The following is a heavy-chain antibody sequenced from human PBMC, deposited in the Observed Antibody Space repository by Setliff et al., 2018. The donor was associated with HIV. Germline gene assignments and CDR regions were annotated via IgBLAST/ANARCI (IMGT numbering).Heavy chain of an antibody. CDR3: ARDRLTDYYDNMDV. J-gene: IGHJ6*03. D-gene: IGHD3-22*01. CDR2: FYTSGST. Sequence: SETLSLTCTVSGGSINTYYWSWIRQPAGKGLEWIGRFYTSGSTNYNPSRKSRVAMSVDTSKNQFSLKQSSVTAADTAVYYCARDRLTDYYDNMDVWGKGTTVTVSS. CDR1: GGSINTYY. V-gene: IGHV4-4*07.